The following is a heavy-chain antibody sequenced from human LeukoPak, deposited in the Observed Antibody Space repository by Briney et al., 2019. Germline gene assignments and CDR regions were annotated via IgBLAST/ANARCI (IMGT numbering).Heavy chain of an antibody. J-gene: IGHJ5*02. D-gene: IGHD6-19*01. CDR2: INHSGST. CDR1: GGSFSGYY. CDR3: ARDRIAVSDPPNWFDP. V-gene: IGHV4-34*01. Sequence: SETLSLTCAVYGGSFSGYYWSWIRQPPGKGLDWIWEINHSGSTNYNPSLKSRVTISVDTTKNELSLKLSSVTAADTAVYYCARDRIAVSDPPNWFDPWGQGTLVIVSS.